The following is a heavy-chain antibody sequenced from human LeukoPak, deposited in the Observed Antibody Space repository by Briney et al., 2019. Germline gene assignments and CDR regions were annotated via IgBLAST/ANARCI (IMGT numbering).Heavy chain of an antibody. V-gene: IGHV6-1*01. CDR3: VRDTGLAAAVKMFDC. CDR2: TYYRSKWYN. J-gene: IGHJ4*02. CDR1: GDSVSSNSAA. D-gene: IGHD6-13*01. Sequence: SQTLSLTCVIFGDSVSSNSAAWNWIRQSPSRGLQWLGRTYYRSKWYNDYAVSVKSRITINPDTSKNQFSLQLNSVTPEDTATYYCVRDTGLAAAVKMFDCWGQGTLVTVSS.